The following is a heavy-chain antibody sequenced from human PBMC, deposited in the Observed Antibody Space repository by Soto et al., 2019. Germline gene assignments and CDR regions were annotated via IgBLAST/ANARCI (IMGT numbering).Heavy chain of an antibody. V-gene: IGHV4-34*01. Sequence: QVQLQQWGAGLLKPSETLSLTCAVYGGSFSGYYWSWIRQPPGKGLGWIGEINHSGSTNYNPSLKSRVTISVDTSKNQFSLKLSSVTAADTAVYYCAREEGGSRTYWYFDLWGRGTLVTVSS. CDR3: AREEGGSRTYWYFDL. J-gene: IGHJ2*01. D-gene: IGHD2-15*01. CDR1: GGSFSGYY. CDR2: INHSGST.